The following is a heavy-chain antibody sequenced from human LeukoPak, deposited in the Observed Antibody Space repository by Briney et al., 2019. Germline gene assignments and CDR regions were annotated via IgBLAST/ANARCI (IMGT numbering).Heavy chain of an antibody. CDR2: ISSTGGTT. CDR3: AKIDTDTAMGRPFDY. CDR1: GITFSSYG. Sequence: PGGSLRLSCAASGITFSSYGMSWVRQAPGKGLEWVSSISSTGGTTYYADSVKGRFTISRDNSKNTLYLQMNSLRAEDTAVYYCAKIDTDTAMGRPFDYWGQGTLVTVSS. J-gene: IGHJ4*02. V-gene: IGHV3-23*01. D-gene: IGHD5-18*01.